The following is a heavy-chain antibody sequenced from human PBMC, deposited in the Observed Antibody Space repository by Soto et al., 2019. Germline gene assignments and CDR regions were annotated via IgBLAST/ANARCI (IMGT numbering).Heavy chain of an antibody. V-gene: IGHV1-69*01. D-gene: IGHD3-3*01. CDR1: GGIFSTYA. CDR3: ARGRLWSVSYEQMFYFDY. CDR2: IIPMVATT. Sequence: QVQLVQSGAEVKKPGSSVKVSCKSSGGIFSTYAISWVRQAPGRGLEWMGGIIPMVATTNYAQRFQDRVTITADESTSTVFMELGSLKSEDTAVSYCARGRLWSVSYEQMFYFDYWGQGTLVTVSS. J-gene: IGHJ4*02.